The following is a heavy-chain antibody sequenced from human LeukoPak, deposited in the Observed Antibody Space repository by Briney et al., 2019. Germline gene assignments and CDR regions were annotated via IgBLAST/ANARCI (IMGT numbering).Heavy chain of an antibody. V-gene: IGHV3-30*03. J-gene: IGHJ4*02. CDR2: ISYDGSEK. CDR1: GFTFSDYG. D-gene: IGHD5-18*01. Sequence: GGSLRLSCAASGFTFSDYGMNWVRQAPGKGLEWVAVISYDGSEKYYADSVKGRFTISRDNSKNTLYLQMNSLRAEDTAVYYCARGVSYSYGPDYYFDYWGQGTLVTVSS. CDR3: ARGVSYSYGPDYYFDY.